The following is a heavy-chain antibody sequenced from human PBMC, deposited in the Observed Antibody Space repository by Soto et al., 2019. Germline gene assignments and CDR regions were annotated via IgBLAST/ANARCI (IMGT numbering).Heavy chain of an antibody. D-gene: IGHD3-22*01. CDR2: MNPNSGNT. J-gene: IGHJ5*02. CDR3: ARGRYYYDSRWFDP. V-gene: IGHV1-8*01. CDR1: GYTFTSYD. Sequence: QVQLVQSGAEVKKPGASVKVSCKASGYTFTSYDINWVRQATGQGLEWMGWMNPNSGNTGYAQKFQGRVTMTRNTYRSTAYMELSSLRSEDTAVYYCARGRYYYDSRWFDPWGQGTLVTVSS.